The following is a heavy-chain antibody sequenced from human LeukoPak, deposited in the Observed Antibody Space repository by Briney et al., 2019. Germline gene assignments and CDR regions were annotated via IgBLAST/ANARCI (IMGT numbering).Heavy chain of an antibody. CDR3: AREGHYDILTGYPPLEYYFYYMDV. CDR2: ISSDGVEK. V-gene: IGHV3-30*04. J-gene: IGHJ6*03. D-gene: IGHD3-9*01. Sequence: GRSLRLSCEASGFTFSNYGLHWVRQTPGKGLEWVAAISSDGVEKHYADSVKGRFTISRDNSKSTLYLQMNSLRAEDTALYYCAREGHYDILTGYPPLEYYFYYMDVWGKGTTVTVSS. CDR1: GFTFSNYG.